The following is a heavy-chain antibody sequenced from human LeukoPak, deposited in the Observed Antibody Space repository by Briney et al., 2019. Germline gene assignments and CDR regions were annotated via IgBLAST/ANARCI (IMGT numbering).Heavy chain of an antibody. CDR3: ARAQRYCSGGSCYFDY. V-gene: IGHV3-21*05. CDR2: ISSSSSYT. J-gene: IGHJ4*02. CDR1: GFTFSSYA. D-gene: IGHD2-15*01. Sequence: GGSLRLSCAASGFTFSSYAMSWVRQAPGKGLEWVSYISSSSSYTNYADSVKGRFTISRDNAKNSLYLQMNSLRAEDTAVYYCARAQRYCSGGSCYFDYWGQGTLVTVSS.